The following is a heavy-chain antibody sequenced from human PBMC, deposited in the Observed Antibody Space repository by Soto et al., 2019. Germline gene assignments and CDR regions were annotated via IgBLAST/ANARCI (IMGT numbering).Heavy chain of an antibody. D-gene: IGHD6-19*01. CDR3: ARVTSREWLAYYFDY. Sequence: ASVKVSCKASGYTFTSYYMHWVRQAPGQGLEWMGIINPSGGSTSYAQKFKGRVTMTRDTSTSTDYMELSSLRSEDTAVYYCARVTSREWLAYYFDYWGQGTLVTVSS. CDR1: GYTFTSYY. V-gene: IGHV1-46*01. CDR2: INPSGGST. J-gene: IGHJ4*02.